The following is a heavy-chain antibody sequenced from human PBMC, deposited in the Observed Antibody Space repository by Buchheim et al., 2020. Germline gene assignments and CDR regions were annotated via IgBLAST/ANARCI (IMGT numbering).Heavy chain of an antibody. CDR2: ISYDGSNK. CDR3: ARSVGATGWGDY. CDR1: GFTFSSYA. V-gene: IGHV3-30-3*01. Sequence: QVQLVESGGGVVQPGRSLRLSCAASGFTFSSYAMHWVRQAPGKGLEWVAVISYDGSNKYYADSVKGRFTISRDNSKNTPYLQMNSLRAEDTAVYYCARSVGATGWGDYWGQGTL. J-gene: IGHJ4*02. D-gene: IGHD1-26*01.